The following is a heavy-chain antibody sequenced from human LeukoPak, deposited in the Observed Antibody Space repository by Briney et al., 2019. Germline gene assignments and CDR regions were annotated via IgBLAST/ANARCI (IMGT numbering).Heavy chain of an antibody. D-gene: IGHD6-13*01. CDR3: AAGAPDY. CDR1: GFTFSSYG. Sequence: PGGSLRLSCAASGFTFSSYGMHWVRQTPGKGLECVAFIRYDGGNQYYTDSVKGRFTISRDNSKNTIYLQMNSLRAEDTAVYLAAAGAPDYWGQGTLVTVSS. V-gene: IGHV3-30*02. J-gene: IGHJ4*02. CDR2: IRYDGGNQ.